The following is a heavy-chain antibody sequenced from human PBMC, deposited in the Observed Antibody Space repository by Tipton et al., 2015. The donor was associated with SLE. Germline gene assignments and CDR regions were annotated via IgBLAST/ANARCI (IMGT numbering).Heavy chain of an antibody. CDR1: GFTFSSYA. Sequence: SLRLSCAASGFTFSSYAMHWVRQAPGKGLEWVAVISYDGSNKYYADSVKGRFTISRDNSKNTLYLQMNSLRAEDTAVYYCARGMVLMVYAQGGMDVWGQGTTVTVSS. J-gene: IGHJ6*02. D-gene: IGHD2-8*01. CDR3: ARGMVLMVYAQGGMDV. V-gene: IGHV3-30-3*01. CDR2: ISYDGSNK.